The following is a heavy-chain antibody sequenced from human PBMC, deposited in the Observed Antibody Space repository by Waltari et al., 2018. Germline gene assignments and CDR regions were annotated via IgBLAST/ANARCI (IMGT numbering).Heavy chain of an antibody. J-gene: IGHJ6*02. CDR1: GFSFGDYA. CDR3: AKDIQMYYSYGMDV. D-gene: IGHD2-8*01. V-gene: IGHV3-9*01. Sequence: EVQLVESGGGQVQPGRSLRLSCAASGFSFGDYALHWVRQAPGKGLEWVSGISWNSGSIGYADSVKGRFTISRDNGKNSLYLQMNSLRAEDTALYYCAKDIQMYYSYGMDVWGQGTTVTVSS. CDR2: ISWNSGSI.